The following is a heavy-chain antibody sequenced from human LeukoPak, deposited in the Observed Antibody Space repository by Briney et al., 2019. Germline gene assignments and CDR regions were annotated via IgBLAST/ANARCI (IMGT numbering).Heavy chain of an antibody. V-gene: IGHV1-2*02. J-gene: IGHJ5*02. D-gene: IGHD3-10*01. Sequence: ASMKVSCRASGYSFKDYYIHWVRQAPGQGLEWMGWINPHSGATKYALRFQGRVTMTRDTSTSTVYMELSSLRSDDTAVYYCARGRTMIRGVSWSDPWGQGTLVSVSS. CDR2: INPHSGAT. CDR3: ARGRTMIRGVSWSDP. CDR1: GYSFKDYY.